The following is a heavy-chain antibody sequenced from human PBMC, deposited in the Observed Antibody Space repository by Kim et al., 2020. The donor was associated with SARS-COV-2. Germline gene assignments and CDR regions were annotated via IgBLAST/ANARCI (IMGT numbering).Heavy chain of an antibody. J-gene: IGHJ4*02. Sequence: NPSLKSRVTISVDTSKNQFSLKLSSVTAADTAVYYCATPPHISGYDWVDYWGQGTLVTVSS. CDR3: ATPPHISGYDWVDY. V-gene: IGHV4-39*07. D-gene: IGHD5-12*01.